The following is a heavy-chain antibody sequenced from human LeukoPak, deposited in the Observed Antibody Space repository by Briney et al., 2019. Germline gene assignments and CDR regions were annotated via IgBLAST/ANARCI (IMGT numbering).Heavy chain of an antibody. D-gene: IGHD3-10*01. CDR1: GGSISSGGYY. Sequence: SETLSLTCTVSGGSISSGGYYWSWIRQHPGKGLEWIGYIYYSGSTYYNPSLKSRVTISVDTSKNQFSLKLSSVTAADTAVYYCARASMVRGVRRFDPWGQGTLVTVSS. CDR2: IYYSGST. CDR3: ARASMVRGVRRFDP. V-gene: IGHV4-31*03. J-gene: IGHJ5*02.